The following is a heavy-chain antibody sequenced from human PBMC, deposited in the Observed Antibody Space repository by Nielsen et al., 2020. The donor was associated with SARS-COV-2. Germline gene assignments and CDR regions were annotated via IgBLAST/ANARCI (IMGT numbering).Heavy chain of an antibody. CDR3: ARAIYRLTTDNWFDP. V-gene: IGHV3-30-3*01. D-gene: IGHD4-11*01. J-gene: IGHJ5*02. CDR2: ISYDGSNK. Sequence: PGKGLEWVAVISYDGSNKYYADSVKGRFTISRDNSKNTLYLQMNSLRAEDTAVYYCARAIYRLTTDNWFDPWGQGTLVTVSS.